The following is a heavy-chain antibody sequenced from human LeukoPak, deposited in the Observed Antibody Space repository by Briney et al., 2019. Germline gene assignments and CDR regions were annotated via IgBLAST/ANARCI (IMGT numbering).Heavy chain of an antibody. CDR2: IWYDGSNK. CDR3: AREIRIAARQYYYYYGMDV. J-gene: IGHJ6*02. D-gene: IGHD6-6*01. CDR1: GFTFSSYG. Sequence: GGSLRLSCAAPGFTFSSYGMHWVRQAPGKGLEWVAVIWYDGSNKYYADSVKGRFTISRDNSKNTLYLQMNSLRAEDTAVYYCAREIRIAARQYYYYYGMDVWGQGTTVTVSS. V-gene: IGHV3-33*01.